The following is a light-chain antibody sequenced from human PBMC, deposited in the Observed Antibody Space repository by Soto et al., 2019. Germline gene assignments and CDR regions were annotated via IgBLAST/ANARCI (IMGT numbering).Light chain of an antibody. CDR3: QQYSSSRT. CDR2: DAS. J-gene: IGKJ1*01. Sequence: EIVLTQYPATLSLSTGERATLSCRASQSVSSNYLAWYQQKPGQAPRLLMYDASSRATGIPDRFSGSGSGTDFTVTISRLEPEDVAVYYCQQYSSSRTFGQGTKVDVK. V-gene: IGKV3-20*01. CDR1: QSVSSNY.